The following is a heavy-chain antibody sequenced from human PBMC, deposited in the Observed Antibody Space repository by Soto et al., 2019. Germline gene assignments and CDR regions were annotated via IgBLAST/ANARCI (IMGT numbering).Heavy chain of an antibody. V-gene: IGHV1-69*01. CDR3: ARILDSSGYYGHAFDI. CDR2: IIPIFGTA. D-gene: IGHD3-22*01. Sequence: QVQLVQSGAEVKKPGSSVKVSCKASGVTFSSYAISWVRQAPGQGLEWMGGIIPIFGTANYAQKFQGRVTITADESTSTAYMELSSLISEDRAVYYCARILDSSGYYGHAFDIGGQGTMVTVSS. J-gene: IGHJ3*02. CDR1: GVTFSSYA.